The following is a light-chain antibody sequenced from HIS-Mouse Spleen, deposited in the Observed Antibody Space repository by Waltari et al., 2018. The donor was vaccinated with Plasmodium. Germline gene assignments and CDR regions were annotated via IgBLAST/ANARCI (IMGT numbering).Light chain of an antibody. CDR1: SPHIGSNT. CDR2: SNN. J-gene: IGLJ3*02. V-gene: IGLV1-44*01. CDR3: AAWDDSLNGPV. Sequence: QSVLTPPPSASGTPGQRVPISCSGSSPHIGSNTVHWYQQLPGTAPKLLIYSNNQRPSGVPDRFSGSKSGTSASLAISGLQSEDEADYYCAAWDDSLNGPVFGGGTKLTVL.